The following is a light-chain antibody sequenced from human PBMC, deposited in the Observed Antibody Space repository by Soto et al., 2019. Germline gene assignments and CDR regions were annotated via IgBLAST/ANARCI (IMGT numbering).Light chain of an antibody. J-gene: IGLJ2*01. Sequence: QSVLTQPASVSGSPGQSITISCTGTSSDVGGYNYVSWYQQHPGRAPKVMIYDVSNRPSGVSNRFSGSKSGNTASLTISGLQAEDEADYYCSSYTTTSTLEVLFGGGTKLTVL. V-gene: IGLV2-14*01. CDR3: SSYTTTSTLEVL. CDR1: SSDVGGYNY. CDR2: DVS.